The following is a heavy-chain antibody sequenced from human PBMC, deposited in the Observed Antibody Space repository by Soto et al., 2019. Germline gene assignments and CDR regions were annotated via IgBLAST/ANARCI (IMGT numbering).Heavy chain of an antibody. D-gene: IGHD1-26*01. CDR1: GYPFTDYG. CDR3: ARDGHAWLTWDDYYGMDV. J-gene: IGHJ6*02. CDR2: ISPYNGNT. Sequence: QVHLVQSGPDLKEPGASVRVSCKASGYPFTDYGVTWVRQAPGQGPEWMGWISPYNGNTNYAPKFQGRVTMTTDTSTTTAYMELGSLRSDDTAVYYCARDGHAWLTWDDYYGMDVWGQGTAVTVSS. V-gene: IGHV1-18*01.